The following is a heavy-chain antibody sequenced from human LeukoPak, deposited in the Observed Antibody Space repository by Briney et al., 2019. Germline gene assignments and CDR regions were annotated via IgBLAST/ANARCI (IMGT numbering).Heavy chain of an antibody. CDR2: IYYSGST. D-gene: IGHD2-21*02. Sequence: PSETLSLTCTVSGGSISSGGYYWSWIRQHPGKGLEWIGYIYYSGSTYYNPSLKSRVTISVDTSKNQFSLKLSSVTAADTAVYYCARAYCGGDCYAPHYFGYWGQGTLVTVSS. CDR1: GGSISSGGYY. V-gene: IGHV4-31*03. J-gene: IGHJ4*02. CDR3: ARAYCGGDCYAPHYFGY.